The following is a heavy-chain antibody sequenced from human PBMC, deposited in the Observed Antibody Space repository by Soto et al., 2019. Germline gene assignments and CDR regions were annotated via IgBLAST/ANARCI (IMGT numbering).Heavy chain of an antibody. CDR1: GGFIGRYH. Sequence: QVPVQESGAGLVKPSETLSLTCTVSGGFIGRYHWSWFRLPPGKGLEWIGYVYSNGGTSCKPSLKSLITISIGPSKCQFSLMATSVTAADTAVYYCARQGFGTIHGLVDVWGQATTVTVAS. J-gene: IGHJ6*01. D-gene: IGHD3-10*01. V-gene: IGHV4-59*08. CDR2: VYSNGGT. CDR3: ARQGFGTIHGLVDV.